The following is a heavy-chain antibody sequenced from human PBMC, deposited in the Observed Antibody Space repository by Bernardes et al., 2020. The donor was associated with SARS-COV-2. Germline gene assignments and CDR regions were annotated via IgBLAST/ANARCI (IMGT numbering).Heavy chain of an antibody. CDR1: GDTFSNYA. CDR2: ISTNNGNT. V-gene: IGHV1-18*01. J-gene: IGHJ5*02. D-gene: IGHD2-2*01. Sequence: ASVKVSCKASGDTFSNYAISWLRQAPGQGLEWMGWISTNNGNTNYAQDFQGRVTMTTDTSTSTAYLNLGSLRSDDTAVYYCAGDHLAGVVPTASHWFDPWGQGTLVTVSS. CDR3: AGDHLAGVVPTASHWFDP.